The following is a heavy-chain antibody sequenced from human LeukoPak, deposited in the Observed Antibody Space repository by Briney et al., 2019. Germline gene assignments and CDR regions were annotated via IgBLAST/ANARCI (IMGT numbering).Heavy chain of an antibody. CDR2: IYHSGST. CDR1: GGSISSGGYS. V-gene: IGHV4-30-2*01. CDR3: ASRQGYFQH. Sequence: SQTLSLTCAVSGGSISSGGYSWSWIRQPPGKGLEWIGYIYHSGSTYYNPSLKSRVTISVDRSKNQFSLKLSSVTAADTAVYYCASRQGYFQHWGQGTLVTVSS. J-gene: IGHJ1*01.